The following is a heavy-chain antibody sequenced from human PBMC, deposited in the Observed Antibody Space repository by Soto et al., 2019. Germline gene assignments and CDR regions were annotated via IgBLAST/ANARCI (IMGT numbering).Heavy chain of an antibody. CDR2: MKSKKDGGAR. CDR3: VEGWNDF. CDR1: GFMFSSAW. V-gene: IGHV3-15*01. D-gene: IGHD1-1*01. Sequence: EVQVVGSGGDLVEPGGSLRLSCDTSGFMFSSAWMSWVRQAPGKGLEWVARMKSKKDGGARDYAAPVNGRFSISRDDSKSTVYLQMNSLRAEDTALYYCVEGWNDFWGQGTLVTVSS. J-gene: IGHJ4*02.